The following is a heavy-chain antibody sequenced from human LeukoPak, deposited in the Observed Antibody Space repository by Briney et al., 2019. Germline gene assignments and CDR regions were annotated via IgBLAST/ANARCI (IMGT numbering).Heavy chain of an antibody. CDR3: ARGTSMLRGVRDDAFDI. V-gene: IGHV4-59*11. CDR1: GGSFSDHY. CDR2: ISYSGST. J-gene: IGHJ3*02. Sequence: SETLSLTCSVSGGSFSDHYWSWLRQAPGKGLDWIGYISYSGSTTYSPSLKSRVTVSVDTSKNQFSLKLSSLTAADTAVYYCARGTSMLRGVRDDAFDIWGQGTMVTVSS. D-gene: IGHD3-10*01.